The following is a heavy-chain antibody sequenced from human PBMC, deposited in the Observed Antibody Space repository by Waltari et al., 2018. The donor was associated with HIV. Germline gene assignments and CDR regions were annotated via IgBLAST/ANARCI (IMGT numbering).Heavy chain of an antibody. CDR2: IYYSGKT. CDR3: ARLRGDRTAVIDY. CDR1: GDPMTGYH. J-gene: IGHJ4*02. D-gene: IGHD2-21*02. V-gene: IGHV4-59*08. Sequence: QVQLQESGPGLVKPSETLSLTCSVSGDPMTGYHWIWIRQPPGKGLESIGYIYYSGKTNYNPSLRSRVDISVDTSMSQFYLKLNSVTAADTAVYFCARLRGDRTAVIDYWGQGTLVTVSS.